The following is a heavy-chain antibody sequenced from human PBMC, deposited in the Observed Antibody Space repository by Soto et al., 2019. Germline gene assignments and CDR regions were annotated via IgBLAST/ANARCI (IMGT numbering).Heavy chain of an antibody. Sequence: GGSLRLSCAASGFSFSSYWMTWVRQAPGKGLEWVASIKQDGTETYYVDSVKGRFTVSRDNAKNSLFLQMNSLRADDTAVYYCARDYIVATRDYFDYWGQGTLVTVSS. CDR3: ARDYIVATRDYFDY. CDR1: GFSFSSYW. D-gene: IGHD5-12*01. CDR2: IKQDGTET. J-gene: IGHJ4*02. V-gene: IGHV3-7*05.